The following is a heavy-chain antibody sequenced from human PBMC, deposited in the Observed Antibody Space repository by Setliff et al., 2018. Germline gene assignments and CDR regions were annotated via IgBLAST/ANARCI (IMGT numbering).Heavy chain of an antibody. D-gene: IGHD2-15*01. CDR1: GHIFNSYG. V-gene: IGHV1-18*01. CDR2: ISSYNDVT. CDR3: AISTLSICSGGSCPNAFDV. J-gene: IGHJ3*01. Sequence: ASVKVSCKASGHIFNSYGISWVRQVPGKGLEWVGWISSYNDVTTYAQRFQGRVTLTKDTSTSAAYMELRSLRSDDSAVYYCAISTLSICSGGSCPNAFDVWGQGTMVTV.